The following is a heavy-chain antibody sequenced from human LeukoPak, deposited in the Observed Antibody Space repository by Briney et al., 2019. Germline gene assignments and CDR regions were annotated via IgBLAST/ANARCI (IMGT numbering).Heavy chain of an antibody. CDR1: GFTFSSYA. Sequence: GGSLRLSCAASGFTFSSYAMSWDRQAPGKGLEWVSAISGSGGSTYYADSVKGRFTISRDNSKNTLYLQMNSLRAEDTAVYYCASPLAGTSFANYFDYWGQGTLVTVSS. CDR2: ISGSGGST. D-gene: IGHD2-2*01. CDR3: ASPLAGTSFANYFDY. J-gene: IGHJ4*02. V-gene: IGHV3-23*01.